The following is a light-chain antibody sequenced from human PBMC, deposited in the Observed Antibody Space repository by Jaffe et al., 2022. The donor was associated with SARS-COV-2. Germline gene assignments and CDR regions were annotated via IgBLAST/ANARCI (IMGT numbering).Light chain of an antibody. Sequence: QSVLTQPPSVSAAPGQKVTISCSGSNSNIGNNYVSWYQQLPGTAPKLLIYENNKRPSGIPDRFSGSKSGTSATLGITGLQTGDEADYYCGTWDNSLSAVVFGGGTKLTVL. CDR2: ENN. J-gene: IGLJ2*01. V-gene: IGLV1-51*02. CDR3: GTWDNSLSAVV. CDR1: NSNIGNNY.